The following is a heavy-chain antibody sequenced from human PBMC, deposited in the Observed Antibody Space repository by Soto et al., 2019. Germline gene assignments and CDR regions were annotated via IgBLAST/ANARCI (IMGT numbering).Heavy chain of an antibody. J-gene: IGHJ5*02. D-gene: IGHD3-16*01. CDR2: INPAGTIT. CDR3: TSDTFGLRDT. Sequence: MQMVESGGGSVQPGGSLRLSCAASGFPFSHYWMHWVRQTPGKGLVWVSRINPAGTITNYADSVEGRFTISRDNADSALFLQMTSLSAEDTAIYYCTSDTFGLRDTWGQVTLVTVSS. V-gene: IGHV3-74*01. CDR1: GFPFSHYW.